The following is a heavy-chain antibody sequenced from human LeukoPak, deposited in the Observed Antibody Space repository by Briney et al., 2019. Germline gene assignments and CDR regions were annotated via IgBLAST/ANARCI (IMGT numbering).Heavy chain of an antibody. CDR3: ARVPKGYGSGRLFDY. CDR1: GYTFTSYD. V-gene: IGHV1-8*03. Sequence: ASVKVSSKASGYTFTSYDINWVRKATGQGLEWMGWMNPNSGNTAYAQKFQGRVTITRNTSISTAYMELSSLRSEDTAVYYCARVPKGYGSGRLFDYWGQGTLVTVSS. J-gene: IGHJ4*02. D-gene: IGHD3-10*01. CDR2: MNPNSGNT.